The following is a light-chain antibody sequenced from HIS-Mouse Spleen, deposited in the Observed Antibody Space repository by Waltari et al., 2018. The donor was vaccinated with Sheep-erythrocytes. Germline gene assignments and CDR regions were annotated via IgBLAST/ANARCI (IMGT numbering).Light chain of an antibody. CDR2: KDN. CDR3: QSADSSGTYVV. CDR1: ALPKQY. V-gene: IGLV3-25*03. Sequence: SYELTQPPSVSMSPGQTARITCSGDALPKQYAYWYQQKPGQAPVLVIDKDNARHSGSPERFSGSSSGTTVTLTISGVQAEDEADYYCQSADSSGTYVVFGGGTKLTVL. J-gene: IGLJ2*01.